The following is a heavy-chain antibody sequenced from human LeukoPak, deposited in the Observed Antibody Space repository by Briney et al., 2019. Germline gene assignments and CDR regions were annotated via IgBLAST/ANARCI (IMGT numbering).Heavy chain of an antibody. D-gene: IGHD2-8*02. CDR3: ARDAKLVAAPFDY. CDR1: GFTFTTYW. V-gene: IGHV3-7*01. Sequence: GGSLRLSCAASGFTFTTYWMSWVRQAPGRGLEWVANIKQDGREKYYVDSVKGRFTISRDNARKSLCLQMNSLRAEDTAVYYCARDAKLVAAPFDYWGQGTLVTVSS. J-gene: IGHJ4*02. CDR2: IKQDGREK.